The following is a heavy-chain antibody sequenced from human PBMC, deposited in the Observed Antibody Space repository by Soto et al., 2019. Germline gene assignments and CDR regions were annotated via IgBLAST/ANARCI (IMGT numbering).Heavy chain of an antibody. D-gene: IGHD2-15*01. CDR2: IYYSGST. J-gene: IGHJ5*02. CDR1: GGSISSGGYY. CDR3: ARDRSWWFGQNWFDP. V-gene: IGHV4-31*03. Sequence: SETLSLTCTVSGGSISSGGYYWSWIRQHTGKGLEWIGYIYYSGSTYYNPSLKSRVTISVDTSKNQFSLKLSSVTAADTAVYYCARDRSWWFGQNWFDPWGQGTLVTVSS.